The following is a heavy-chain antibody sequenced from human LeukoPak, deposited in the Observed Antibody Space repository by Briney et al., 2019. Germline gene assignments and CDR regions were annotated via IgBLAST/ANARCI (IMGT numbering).Heavy chain of an antibody. CDR2: ISPNSGGT. CDR1: GYTFTGYY. D-gene: IGHD3-10*01. CDR3: ARDGGRSVRGVTFY. V-gene: IGHV1-2*02. Sequence: ASVKVSCKASGYTFTGYYMHWVRQAPGQGLEWMGWISPNSGGTNYAQKFQGRVTMTRDTSISTAYMELSRLRSDDTAVYYCARDGGRSVRGVTFYWGQGTLVTVSS. J-gene: IGHJ4*02.